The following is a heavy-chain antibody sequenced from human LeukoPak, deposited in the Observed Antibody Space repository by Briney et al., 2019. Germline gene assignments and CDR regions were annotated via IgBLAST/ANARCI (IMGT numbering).Heavy chain of an antibody. CDR1: GFTFSSYA. Sequence: GGSLRLSCAASGFTFSSYAMHWVRQAPGKGLEWVAVISYDGSNKYYADSVKGRFTISRDNSKNTLYLQMNSLRAEDTAVYYCARDRASGSYSFDPWGQGTLVTVSS. J-gene: IGHJ5*02. CDR3: ARDRASGSYSFDP. V-gene: IGHV3-30-3*01. D-gene: IGHD1-26*01. CDR2: ISYDGSNK.